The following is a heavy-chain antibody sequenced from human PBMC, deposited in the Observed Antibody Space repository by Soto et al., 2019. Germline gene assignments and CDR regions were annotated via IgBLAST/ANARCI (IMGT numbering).Heavy chain of an antibody. CDR1: GGTFSSYA. Sequence: SVKVSCKASGGTFSSYAISWVRQAPGQGLEWMGGIIPIFGTANYAQKFQGRVTITADESTSTAYMELSSLRSEDTAVYYCARDLNPRYFDWLSLETYYYYGMDVWGQGTTVTVSS. J-gene: IGHJ6*02. CDR3: ARDLNPRYFDWLSLETYYYYGMDV. V-gene: IGHV1-69*13. CDR2: IIPIFGTA. D-gene: IGHD3-9*01.